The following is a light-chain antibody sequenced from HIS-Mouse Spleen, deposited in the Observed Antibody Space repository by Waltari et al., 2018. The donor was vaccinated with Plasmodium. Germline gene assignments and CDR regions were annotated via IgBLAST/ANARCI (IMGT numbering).Light chain of an antibody. Sequence: DIQMTQSPSSLSASVGDRVTITCRASSSIRNYLNWYQQKPGKAPKFLIYAASTLQSGVPSRFSGSGSGTDFTLTISSLQPEDFATYYCQQSYSTWTFGQGTKVEIK. J-gene: IGKJ1*01. CDR3: QQSYSTWT. CDR1: SSIRNY. V-gene: IGKV1-39*01. CDR2: AAS.